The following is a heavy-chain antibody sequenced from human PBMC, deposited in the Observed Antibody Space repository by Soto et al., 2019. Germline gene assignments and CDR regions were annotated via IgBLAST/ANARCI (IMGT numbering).Heavy chain of an antibody. V-gene: IGHV4-31*03. CDR3: ARDSYYYDSSVYL. CDR2: IYYSGST. D-gene: IGHD3-22*01. Sequence: PSETLSLTCTVSGGSISSGGYYWSWIRQHPGKGLEWIGCIYYSGSTYYNPSLKSRVTISVDTSKNQFSLKLSSVTAADTAVYYCARDSYYYDSSVYLWGQGTLVTVS. J-gene: IGHJ4*02. CDR1: GGSISSGGYY.